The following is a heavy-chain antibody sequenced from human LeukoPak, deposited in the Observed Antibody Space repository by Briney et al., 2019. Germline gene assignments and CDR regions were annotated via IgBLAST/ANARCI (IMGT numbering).Heavy chain of an antibody. J-gene: IGHJ4*02. CDR1: GISLSNYA. CDR2: ISERGGST. CDR3: AKRGVVIRGLLVIGYHQEAYHYDF. V-gene: IGHV3-23*01. Sequence: PGGCLRLSCVVSGISLSNYAMTWVRQAPGKGLEWVSYISERGGSTTYADSVKGRFTISRDTSLNTLYLQMNNLRAEDTAVYFCAKRGVVIRGLLVIGYHQEAYHYDFWGQGVLVTVSS. D-gene: IGHD3-10*01.